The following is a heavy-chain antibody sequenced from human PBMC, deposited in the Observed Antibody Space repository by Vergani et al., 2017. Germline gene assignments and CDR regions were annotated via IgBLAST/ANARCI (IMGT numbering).Heavy chain of an antibody. CDR2: ISSSSSYI. Sequence: EVQLVESGGGLVKPGGSLRLSCAASGFTFSCYSMNWVRQAPGKGLEWVSSISSSSSYIYYADSVKGRCTITRDNAKNSLYLQMNSLRAEDTAVYYCARVVAATSVLAQRYFDYWGQGTLVTVSS. CDR1: GFTFSCYS. V-gene: IGHV3-21*01. J-gene: IGHJ4*02. D-gene: IGHD2-15*01. CDR3: ARVVAATSVLAQRYFDY.